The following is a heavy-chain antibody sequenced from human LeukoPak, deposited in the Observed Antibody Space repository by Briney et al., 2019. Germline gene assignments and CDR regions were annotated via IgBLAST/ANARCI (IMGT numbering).Heavy chain of an antibody. CDR3: ARYRNALVRESYGAWFDP. D-gene: IGHD3-10*01. CDR1: GFTFSSYS. J-gene: IGHJ5*02. Sequence: PGGSLRLSCAASGFTFSSYSMNWVRQAPGKGLEWVSYISSSGSYKDYADSVKGRFAISRDNGKNSLFLQMNSLRLEDTAVYYCARYRNALVRESYGAWFDPWGQGTLVTVSS. V-gene: IGHV3-21*05. CDR2: ISSSGSYK.